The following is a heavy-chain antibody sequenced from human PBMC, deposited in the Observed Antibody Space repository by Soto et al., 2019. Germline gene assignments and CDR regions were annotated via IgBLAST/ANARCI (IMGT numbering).Heavy chain of an antibody. D-gene: IGHD2-8*01. CDR1: GFTFSNYG. CDR2: VSANNGHT. Sequence: GASVKVSCKASGFTFSNYGLNWVRQAPGQGLEWMGWVSANNGHTNYAQNLQGRVSMTTDTSTSTAYMELRGLTFDDTAVYYCPSDIERVTAKNFFYYYDMDVWGLGTTVTVSS. CDR3: PSDIERVTAKNFFYYYDMDV. V-gene: IGHV1-18*01. J-gene: IGHJ6*02.